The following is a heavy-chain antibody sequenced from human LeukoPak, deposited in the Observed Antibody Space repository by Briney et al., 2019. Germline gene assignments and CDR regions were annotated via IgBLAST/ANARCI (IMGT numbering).Heavy chain of an antibody. V-gene: IGHV3-30*04. CDR2: ISYDGSNK. J-gene: IGHJ4*02. CDR1: GFTFSSYA. CDR3: ARGGSESYIVATIVDY. Sequence: PGGSLRLSCAASGFTFSSYAMHWVRQAPGKGLEWVAVISYDGSNKYYADSVKGRFTISRDNSKNTLYLQMNSLRAEDTAVYYCARGGSESYIVATIVDYWGQGTLVTVSS. D-gene: IGHD5-12*01.